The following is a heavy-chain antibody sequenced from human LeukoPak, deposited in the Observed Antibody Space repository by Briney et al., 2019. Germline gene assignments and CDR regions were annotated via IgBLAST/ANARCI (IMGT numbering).Heavy chain of an antibody. CDR2: IKHDGSEE. CDR1: GFTFNIFW. CDR3: ARALGNSTGDY. D-gene: IGHD7-27*01. Sequence: GGSLRLSCAASGFTFNIFWMSWVRQAPGKGLEWVANIKHDGSEEYYGDSVRGRFTISRDNAKNSLILQVNSLRGEDTAVYYCARALGNSTGDYWGQGTLVTVSS. V-gene: IGHV3-7*04. J-gene: IGHJ4*02.